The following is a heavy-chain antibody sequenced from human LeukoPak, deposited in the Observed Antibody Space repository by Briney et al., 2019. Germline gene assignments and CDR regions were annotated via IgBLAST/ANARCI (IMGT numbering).Heavy chain of an antibody. CDR1: GFAFSSHA. V-gene: IGHV3-23*01. Sequence: GGSLRLSCVASGFAFSSHAMSWVRQAPGKGLEWVSGISGSGINTYYADSVKGRFTVSRDNSMNTLYLQVNSLSAEDTAVYYCARGTVYDYVWGSSRSYYFDYWGQGTLVTVSS. CDR3: ARGTVYDYVWGSSRSYYFDY. J-gene: IGHJ4*02. D-gene: IGHD3-16*02. CDR2: ISGSGINT.